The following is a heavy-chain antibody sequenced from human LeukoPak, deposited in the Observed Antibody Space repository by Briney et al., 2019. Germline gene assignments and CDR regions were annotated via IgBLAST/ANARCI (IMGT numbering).Heavy chain of an antibody. J-gene: IGHJ4*02. CDR1: GFTFNIFS. CDR3: VRDHLFAFDY. Sequence: GGSLRLSCEASGFTFNIFSMNWVRQAPGKGLEWLSYIGGNTGIIWYADSVKGRFTISRDNAKNSLYLQMNSQGVEDTAVYFCVRDHLFAFDYWGRGALITVSS. V-gene: IGHV3-48*01. CDR2: IGGNTGII.